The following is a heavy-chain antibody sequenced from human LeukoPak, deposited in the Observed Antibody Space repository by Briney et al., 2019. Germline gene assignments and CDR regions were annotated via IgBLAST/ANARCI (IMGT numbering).Heavy chain of an antibody. V-gene: IGHV3-30*04. D-gene: IGHD6-13*01. CDR3: ARGRWQQPWYWYFQH. CDR2: ISYDGSNK. J-gene: IGHJ1*01. CDR1: GFTFSSYA. Sequence: GGSLRLSCAASGFTFSSYAMHWVRQAPGKGLEWVAVISYDGSNKYYADSVKGRFTISRDNSKNTLYLQMDSLRAEDTAVYYCARGRWQQPWYWYFQHWGQGTLVTVSS.